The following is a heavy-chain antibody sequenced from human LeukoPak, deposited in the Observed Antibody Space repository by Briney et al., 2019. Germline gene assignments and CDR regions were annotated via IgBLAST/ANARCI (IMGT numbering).Heavy chain of an antibody. J-gene: IGHJ4*02. D-gene: IGHD3-22*01. CDR3: VTYYYGSSAPKRNY. CDR2: ISHSGST. Sequence: SETLSLTCAVYGGSFSDYFWSWIRQPPGKGLEWIGEISHSGSTTYNPSPRSRVTISGDTSKKQFSLKLSSVTAADTAVYYCVTYYYGSSAPKRNYWGQGILVTVSS. V-gene: IGHV4-34*01. CDR1: GGSFSDYF.